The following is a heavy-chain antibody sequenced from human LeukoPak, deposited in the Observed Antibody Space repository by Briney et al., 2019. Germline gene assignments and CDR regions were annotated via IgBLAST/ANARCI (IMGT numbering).Heavy chain of an antibody. Sequence: GRSLRLSCAASGFTFSSYGMHWVRQAPGKGLEWVAVISYDGSNKYYADSVKGRFTISRDNSKNTLYLQMNSLRAEDTAVYYCAKDAPSITMVRGVIVLPDYWGQGTLVTVSS. V-gene: IGHV3-30*18. CDR1: GFTFSSYG. D-gene: IGHD3-10*01. CDR2: ISYDGSNK. CDR3: AKDAPSITMVRGVIVLPDY. J-gene: IGHJ4*02.